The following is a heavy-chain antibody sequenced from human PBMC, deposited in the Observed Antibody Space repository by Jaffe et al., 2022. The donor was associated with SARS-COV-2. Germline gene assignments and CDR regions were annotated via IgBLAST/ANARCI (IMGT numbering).Heavy chain of an antibody. D-gene: IGHD5-12*01. CDR1: GFTFTSSA. J-gene: IGHJ6*03. CDR3: AASSGLIEKRYYYYYYMDV. CDR2: IVVGSGNT. V-gene: IGHV1-58*01. Sequence: QMQLVQSGPEVKKPGTSVKVSCKASGFTFTSSAVQWVRQARGQRLEWIGWIVVGSGNTNYAQKFQERVTITRDMSTSTAYMELSSLRSEDTAVYYCAASSGLIEKRYYYYYYMDVWGKGTTVTVSS.